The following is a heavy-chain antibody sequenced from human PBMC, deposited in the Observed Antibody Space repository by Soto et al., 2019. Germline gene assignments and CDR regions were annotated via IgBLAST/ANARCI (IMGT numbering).Heavy chain of an antibody. CDR3: ARVKSGSYFDS. CDR2: IYYSGST. Sequence: SETLSLTCTVSGGSISSYYWSWIRQPPGKGLEWIGYIYYSGSTNYNPSLKSRVAMSVDTSKNQFSLKLSSVTAADTAVYCCARVKSGSYFDSWGQGTLVTVSS. V-gene: IGHV4-59*01. CDR1: GGSISSYY. J-gene: IGHJ4*02. D-gene: IGHD1-26*01.